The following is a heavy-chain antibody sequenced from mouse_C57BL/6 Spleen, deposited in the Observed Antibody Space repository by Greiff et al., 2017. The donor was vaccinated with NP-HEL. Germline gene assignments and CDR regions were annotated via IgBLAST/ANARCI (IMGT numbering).Heavy chain of an antibody. Sequence: VQLQQSGAELVKPGASVKISCKASGYAFSSYWMNWVKQRPGKGLEWIGQIYPGDGDTNYNGKFKGKATLTADKSSSTAYMQLSSLTSEDSAVYFCATLSTMVTTVDYWGQGTTLTVSS. CDR3: ATLSTMVTTVDY. CDR1: GYAFSSYW. V-gene: IGHV1-80*01. D-gene: IGHD2-2*01. CDR2: IYPGDGDT. J-gene: IGHJ2*01.